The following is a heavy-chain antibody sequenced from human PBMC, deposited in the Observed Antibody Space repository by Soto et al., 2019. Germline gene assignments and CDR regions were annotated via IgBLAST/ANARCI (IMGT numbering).Heavy chain of an antibody. CDR3: ARQRRGGYWFAP. CDR2: IYYTGTT. J-gene: IGHJ5*02. Sequence: LXLTCIVSGGSLSRDDHYWTWILQPPGKGLEWIGSIYYTGTTNYNPSLKSRITVSIDTSKNQFSLNLTSVTAADTALYYCARQRRGGYWFAPWGQGTLVTVSS. CDR1: GGSLSRDDHY. V-gene: IGHV4-30-4*01.